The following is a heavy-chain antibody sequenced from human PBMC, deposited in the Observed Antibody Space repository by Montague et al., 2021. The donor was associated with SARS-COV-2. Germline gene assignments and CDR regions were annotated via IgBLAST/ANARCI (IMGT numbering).Heavy chain of an antibody. D-gene: IGHD1-26*01. Sequence: SETLSLTCSVSEASISSYYWNWIRHLPGKGLERIGYIYHNGNTDYNPSLRNRVDMSLDTSKNQFSLRLTSVAAADTATYYCAGRIAGVRRSFGLWGQGTVVTVSS. J-gene: IGHJ4*02. CDR1: EASISSYY. CDR2: IYHNGNT. V-gene: IGHV4-4*09. CDR3: AGRIAGVRRSFGL.